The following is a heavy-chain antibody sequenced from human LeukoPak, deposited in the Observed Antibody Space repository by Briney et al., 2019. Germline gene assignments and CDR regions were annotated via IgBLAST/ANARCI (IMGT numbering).Heavy chain of an antibody. CDR1: GSTLSSSW. J-gene: IGHJ6*02. V-gene: IGHV3-74*01. CDR3: ARDSGTQGPYYYGLDV. D-gene: IGHD1-7*01. Sequence: GGSLRLSCAASGSTLSSSWMHWVRQVPGRGLVWVSRISSGGGSRDYADSVKGRFTISRDNAKTTLYLQINSLRPEDTAVYYCARDSGTQGPYYYGLDVWGQGTTVTVSS. CDR2: ISSGGGSR.